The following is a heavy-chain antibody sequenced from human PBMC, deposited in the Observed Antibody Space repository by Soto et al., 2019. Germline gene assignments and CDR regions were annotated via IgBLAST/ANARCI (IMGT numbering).Heavy chain of an antibody. V-gene: IGHV1-18*01. D-gene: IGHD6-13*01. J-gene: IGHJ6*02. CDR2: ISAYNGNT. CDR3: ARDDSSRVSGMDV. Sequence: ASVKVSCKASGYTFTSYGISWVRQAPGRGLEWMGWISAYNGNTNYAQKLQGRVTMTTDTSTSTAYVELRSLRSDDTAVYYCARDDSSRVSGMDVWGQGTTVTVSS. CDR1: GYTFTSYG.